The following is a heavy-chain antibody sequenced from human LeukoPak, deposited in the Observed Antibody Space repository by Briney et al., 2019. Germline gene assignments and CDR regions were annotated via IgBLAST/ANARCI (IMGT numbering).Heavy chain of an antibody. D-gene: IGHD3-22*01. CDR3: AREYYYDSSGYYFGY. CDR2: ISSSGSTI. Sequence: GSLRLSCAASGFTFSDYYMSWIRQAPGKGLEWVSYISSSGSTIYYADSVKGRFTISRDNAKNSLYLQMNSLRAEDTAVYYCAREYYYDSSGYYFGYWGQGTLVTVSS. V-gene: IGHV3-11*01. CDR1: GFTFSDYY. J-gene: IGHJ4*02.